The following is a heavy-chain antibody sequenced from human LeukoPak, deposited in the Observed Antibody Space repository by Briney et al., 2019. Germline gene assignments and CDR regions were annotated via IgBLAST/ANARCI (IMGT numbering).Heavy chain of an antibody. CDR1: GDSISSNSYY. CDR2: VYYSGST. D-gene: IGHD1/OR15-1a*01. CDR3: ARSIIGTRSKFDY. J-gene: IGHJ4*02. V-gene: IGHV4-61*03. Sequence: SETLSLTCTVSGDSISSNSYYWSWIRQPPGKGLEWIGYVYYSGSTNYNPSLKSRVTISVDTSKNHFSLKLSSVTAADTAVYSCARSIIGTRSKFDYWGQGTLVTVSS.